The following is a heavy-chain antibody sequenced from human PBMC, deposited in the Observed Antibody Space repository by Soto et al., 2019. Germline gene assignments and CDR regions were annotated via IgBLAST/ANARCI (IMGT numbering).Heavy chain of an antibody. CDR3: AIVATTFDY. J-gene: IGHJ4*02. CDR2: INPSGGST. D-gene: IGHD5-12*01. Sequence: ASVKVSCKASGYTFTSYYMHWVRQAPGQGLEWMGMINPSGGSTSYAQKFQGRVTMTRDTSTSTAYMELRSLRSDDTAVYYCAIVATTFDYWGQGTLVTVSS. V-gene: IGHV1-46*01. CDR1: GYTFTSYY.